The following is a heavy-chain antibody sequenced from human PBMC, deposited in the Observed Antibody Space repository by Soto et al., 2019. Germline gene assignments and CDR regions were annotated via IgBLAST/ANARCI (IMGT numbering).Heavy chain of an antibody. V-gene: IGHV3-33*01. CDR3: ARMTSSSWYVDYYMDV. CDR1: GFTFSSYG. D-gene: IGHD6-13*01. J-gene: IGHJ6*03. CDR2: IWYDGSNK. Sequence: PGGSLRLSCASSGFTFSSYGMHWVRQAPGKGLEWVAVIWYDGSNKYYADSVKGRFTISRDNSKNTLYLQMNSLRAEDTAVYYCARMTSSSWYVDYYMDVWGKGTTVTVSS.